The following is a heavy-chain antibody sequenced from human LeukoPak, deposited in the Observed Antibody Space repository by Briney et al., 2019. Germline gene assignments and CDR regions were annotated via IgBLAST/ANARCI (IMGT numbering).Heavy chain of an antibody. CDR1: AYAFSAYL. D-gene: IGHD3-10*01. Sequence: ASVKVSCKTSAYAFSAYLIHWVRQAPGQGLECMGIIDPSGGRPDYAQKFLGRITMTRDTSTSTVYMELSSLRSEDTAVYYCARDLGLRGVTNWFDTWGQGTLVTVSS. V-gene: IGHV1-46*01. J-gene: IGHJ5*02. CDR2: IDPSGGRP. CDR3: ARDLGLRGVTNWFDT.